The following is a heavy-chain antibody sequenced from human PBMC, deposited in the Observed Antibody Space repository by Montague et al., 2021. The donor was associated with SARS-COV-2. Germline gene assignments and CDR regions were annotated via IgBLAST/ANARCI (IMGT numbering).Heavy chain of an antibody. D-gene: IGHD3-22*01. CDR1: GGSISSSSYY. Sequence: SETLSLTCTVSGGSISSSSYYWGWIRQPPGKGLEWIGSIYYSGSTNYNPSLKSRVTISVDTSKNQFSLKLSSVTAADTAVYYCASPGVYYDSSGLLGFDYWGQGTLVTVSS. J-gene: IGHJ4*02. CDR3: ASPGVYYDSSGLLGFDY. CDR2: IYYSGST. V-gene: IGHV4-39*01.